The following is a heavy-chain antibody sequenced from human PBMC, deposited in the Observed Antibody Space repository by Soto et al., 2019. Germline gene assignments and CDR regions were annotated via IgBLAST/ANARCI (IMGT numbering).Heavy chain of an antibody. CDR3: ATGGGWLHNSYIRGLYFDY. D-gene: IGHD3-3*02. CDR1: GGSLSGSY. J-gene: IGHJ4*02. V-gene: IGHV4-59*01. CDR2: TSYTGST. Sequence: SETLSLTCTVSGGSLSGSYCSWIRKSPGKSLEWIASTSYTGSTTHNPSLKSRVTLSVDTSKNQFSLSLTSVTPADTAAYYCATGGGWLHNSYIRGLYFDYWGQGVLVTVSS.